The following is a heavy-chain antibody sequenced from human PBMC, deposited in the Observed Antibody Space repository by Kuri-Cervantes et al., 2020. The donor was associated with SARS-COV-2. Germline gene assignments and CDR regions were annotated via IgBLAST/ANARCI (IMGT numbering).Heavy chain of an antibody. J-gene: IGHJ6*02. D-gene: IGHD3-16*01. V-gene: IGHV3-43*01. Sequence: LSLTCAASGFTFSSYSMNWVRQAPGKGLEWVSLISWDGGSTYYADSVKGRFTISRDNSKNSPYLQMNSLRTEDTALYYCAKDIGHDGYYYGMDVWGQGTTVTVSS. CDR1: GFTFSSYS. CDR3: AKDIGHDGYYYGMDV. CDR2: ISWDGGST.